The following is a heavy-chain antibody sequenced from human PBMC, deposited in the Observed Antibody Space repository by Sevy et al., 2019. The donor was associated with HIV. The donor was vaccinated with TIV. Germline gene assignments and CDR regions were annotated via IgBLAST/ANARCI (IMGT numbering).Heavy chain of an antibody. J-gene: IGHJ4*02. Sequence: GSLRLSCAASGFNFSDHYMEWVRQAPGKGLEWVGRTRNKADGYTTEYAASVKGRFTISRDDSENSLYLQMNSLKTEDTAVYYCSTHAGIAAAGRVFDYWGQGALVTVSS. CDR1: GFNFSDHY. CDR2: TRNKADGYTT. V-gene: IGHV3-72*01. CDR3: STHAGIAAAGRVFDY. D-gene: IGHD6-13*01.